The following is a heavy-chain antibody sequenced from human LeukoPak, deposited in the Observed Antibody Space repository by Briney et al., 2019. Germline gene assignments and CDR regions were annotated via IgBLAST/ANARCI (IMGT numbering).Heavy chain of an antibody. J-gene: IGHJ6*03. CDR3: ARGRLYCSSTSCFYYYYYYMDV. V-gene: IGHV4-34*01. Sequence: PSETLSLTFAVYGGSFSGYYWSWIRQPPGKGLEWIGEIKHSGSTNYNPSLKSRVTISVDTSKNQFSLKLSSVTAADTAVYYCARGRLYCSSTSCFYYYYYYMDVGGKGTTVTVSS. CDR2: IKHSGST. CDR1: GGSFSGYY. D-gene: IGHD2-2*01.